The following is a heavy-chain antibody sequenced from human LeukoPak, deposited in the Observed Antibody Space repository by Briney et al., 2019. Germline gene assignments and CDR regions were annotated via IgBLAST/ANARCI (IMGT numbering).Heavy chain of an antibody. CDR1: GFTFSDYW. Sequence: GGSLRLSCAAPGFTFSDYWMSWVRQAPGKGLQWVANIKQDGSETYYVDSVKGRFTISRDNAKRSVYLQMNSLRAEDTALYFCAKGGGLFDFWGQGTLVTVSS. J-gene: IGHJ4*02. CDR3: AKGGGLFDF. D-gene: IGHD3-16*01. CDR2: IKQDGSET. V-gene: IGHV3-7*01.